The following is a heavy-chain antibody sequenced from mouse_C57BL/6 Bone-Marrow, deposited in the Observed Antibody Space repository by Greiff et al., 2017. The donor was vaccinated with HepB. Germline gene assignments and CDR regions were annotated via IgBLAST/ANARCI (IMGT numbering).Heavy chain of an antibody. D-gene: IGHD1-1*01. J-gene: IGHJ1*03. CDR1: GYTFTSYW. V-gene: IGHV1-64*01. Sequence: VQLQQPGAELVKPGASVKLSCKASGYTFTSYWMHWVKQRPGQGLEWIGMIHPNSGSTNYNEKFKSKATLTVDKSSSTAYMQLSSLTSEDSAVYYCARLATVVATRYFGVWGTGTTVTVSS. CDR2: IHPNSGST. CDR3: ARLATVVATRYFGV.